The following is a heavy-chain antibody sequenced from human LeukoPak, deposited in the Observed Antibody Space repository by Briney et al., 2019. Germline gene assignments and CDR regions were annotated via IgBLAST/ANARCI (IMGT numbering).Heavy chain of an antibody. CDR1: GFTFSSYA. V-gene: IGHV3-23*01. CDR2: ISGSGNRT. J-gene: IGHJ6*02. CDR3: AKNLYCGGGSCYPSALGMDV. D-gene: IGHD2-15*01. Sequence: GGSLRLSCAASGFTFSSYAMSWVRQAPGKGLEWVSSISGSGNRTYYADSVKGRFAISRDNSKNTLFLQMNSLRAEDTAVYYCAKNLYCGGGSCYPSALGMDVWGQGTTVTVSS.